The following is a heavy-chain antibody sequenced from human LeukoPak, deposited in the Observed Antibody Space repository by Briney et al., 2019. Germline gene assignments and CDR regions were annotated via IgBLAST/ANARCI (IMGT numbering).Heavy chain of an antibody. CDR1: GFTFSSYA. Sequence: GGSLRLSCAASGFTFSSYAMHWVRQAPGKGLEWVAVISYDGSNKYYADSVKGRFTISRDNSKNTLYLQMNGLRAEDTAVYYCARVAGASYSSGWGLGDYWGQGTLVTVSS. CDR2: ISYDGSNK. J-gene: IGHJ4*02. CDR3: ARVAGASYSSGWGLGDY. D-gene: IGHD6-19*01. V-gene: IGHV3-30*04.